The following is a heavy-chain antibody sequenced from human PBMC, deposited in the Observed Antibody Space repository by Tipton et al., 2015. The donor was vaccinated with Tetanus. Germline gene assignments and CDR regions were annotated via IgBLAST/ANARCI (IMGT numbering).Heavy chain of an antibody. CDR2: IIPIFGTA. CDR3: ARVIGTYYYDSSGYSSYYYGMDV. V-gene: IGHV1-69*06. D-gene: IGHD3-22*01. CDR1: GGTFSSYA. Sequence: QLVQSGPEVKKPGSSVKVSCKASGGTFSSYAISWVRQAPGQGLEWMGGIIPIFGTANYAQKFQGRVTMTRDTSTSTVYMELSSLRSEDTAVYYCARVIGTYYYDSSGYSSYYYGMDVWGQGTTVTVSS. J-gene: IGHJ6*02.